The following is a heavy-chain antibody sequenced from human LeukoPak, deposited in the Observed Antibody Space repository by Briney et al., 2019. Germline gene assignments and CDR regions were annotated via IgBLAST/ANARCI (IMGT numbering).Heavy chain of an antibody. J-gene: IGHJ4*02. V-gene: IGHV3-7*01. CDR3: ARDWGAYYHFFDY. Sequence: PGGSLRLSCEAPGFSMSVYWMSWVRQAPGKGPEWVGYIKQDGGERDSLDSVKGRFTITRDNAKKSLYLQINSLRAEDTAVYYCARDWGAYYHFFDYWGQGTLVTVSS. CDR2: IKQDGGER. CDR1: GFSMSVYW. D-gene: IGHD3-22*01.